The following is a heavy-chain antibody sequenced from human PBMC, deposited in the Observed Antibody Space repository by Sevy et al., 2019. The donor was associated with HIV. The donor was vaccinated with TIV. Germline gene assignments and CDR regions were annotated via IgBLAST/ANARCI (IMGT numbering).Heavy chain of an antibody. D-gene: IGHD3-22*01. J-gene: IGHJ4*02. CDR3: AKDGGYDSRGYDLSNY. CDR2: ISYDGSNT. V-gene: IGHV3-30-3*01. Sequence: GGSLRLSCAASGFTFNTYAMHWVRQAPGKGLEWVAVISYDGSNTYYADSVKGRFTISRDSSKNTLYLQMNSLRAEDTAVYFWAKDGGYDSRGYDLSNYWGQGTLVTVSS. CDR1: GFTFNTYA.